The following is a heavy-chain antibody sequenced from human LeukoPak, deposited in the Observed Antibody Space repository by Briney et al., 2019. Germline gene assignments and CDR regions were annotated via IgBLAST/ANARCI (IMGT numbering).Heavy chain of an antibody. V-gene: IGHV4-38-2*02. J-gene: IGHJ3*02. CDR1: GYSISSGYY. Sequence: KTSETLSLTCTVSGYSISSGYYWGWIRQPPGKGLEWIGSIYHSGSTYYNPSLKSRVTISVDTSKNQFSLKLSSVTAADTAVYYCARFSDVPATAIPHAFDIWGQGTMVTVSS. CDR2: IYHSGST. CDR3: ARFSDVPATAIPHAFDI. D-gene: IGHD2-2*02.